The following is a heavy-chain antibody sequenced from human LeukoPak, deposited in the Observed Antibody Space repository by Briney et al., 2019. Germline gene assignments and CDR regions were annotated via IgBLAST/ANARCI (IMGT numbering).Heavy chain of an antibody. CDR1: GFTFSSYS. CDR2: IKQDGSEK. V-gene: IGHV3-7*01. D-gene: IGHD3-22*01. CDR3: ARDSVHGYYDSSGYSTLFDY. J-gene: IGHJ4*02. Sequence: GGSLRLSCAASGFTFSSYSMNWVRQAPGKGLEWVANIKQDGSEKYYVDSVKGRFTISRDNAKNSLYLQMNSLRAEDTAVYYCARDSVHGYYDSSGYSTLFDYWGQGTLVTVSS.